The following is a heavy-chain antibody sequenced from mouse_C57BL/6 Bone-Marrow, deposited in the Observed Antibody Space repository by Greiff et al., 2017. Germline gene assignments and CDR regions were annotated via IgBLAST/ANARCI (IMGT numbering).Heavy chain of an antibody. V-gene: IGHV1-39*01. CDR1: GYSFTDYN. J-gene: IGHJ4*01. CDR2: INPNYGTT. Sequence: EVKLQESGPELVKPGASVKISCKASGYSFTDYNMNWVKQSNGKSLEWIGVINPNYGTTSYNQKFKGKATLTVDQSSSTAYMQLNSLTSEDSAVYCCARGYDYDYAMDYWGQGTSVTDAS. D-gene: IGHD2-4*01. CDR3: ARGYDYDYAMDY.